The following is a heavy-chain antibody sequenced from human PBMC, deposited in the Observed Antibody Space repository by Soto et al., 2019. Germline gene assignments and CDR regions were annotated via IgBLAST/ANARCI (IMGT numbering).Heavy chain of an antibody. Sequence: AASVKVSGKASGGTFSSYSISWVRQAPGQGLEWMGGIIPIFGTANYAQKFQGRVTITADESTSTAYMELSSLRSEDTAVYYCASSGVLRFLEWSQYYYYYGMDVWGQGTTVTVSS. V-gene: IGHV1-69*13. J-gene: IGHJ6*02. D-gene: IGHD3-3*01. CDR1: GGTFSSYS. CDR2: IIPIFGTA. CDR3: ASSGVLRFLEWSQYYYYYGMDV.